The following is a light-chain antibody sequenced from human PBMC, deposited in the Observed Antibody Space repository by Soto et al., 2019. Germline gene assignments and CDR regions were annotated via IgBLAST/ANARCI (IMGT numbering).Light chain of an antibody. CDR3: QKYNSAPWK. CDR1: QGISNY. CDR2: AAS. Sequence: DIQMTQSPSSLSASVGDRVTITCRASQGISNYLAWYQQKPGKVPKLLIYAASTLQSGVPSRFSGSGSGTDFTLTISSLHPEDVATYYCQKYNSAPWKFGQGTKVEIK. V-gene: IGKV1-27*01. J-gene: IGKJ1*01.